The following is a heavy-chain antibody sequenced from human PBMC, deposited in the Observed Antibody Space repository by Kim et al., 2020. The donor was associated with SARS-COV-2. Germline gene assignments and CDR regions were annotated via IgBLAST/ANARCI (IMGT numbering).Heavy chain of an antibody. J-gene: IGHJ4*02. CDR2: ISGSSGST. V-gene: IGHV3-23*01. CDR1: GFTFSRYA. D-gene: IGHD6-13*01. Sequence: GGSLRLSCVVSGFTFSRYAMSWVRQAPGKGLEWVSAISGSSGSTYYADSVKGRFTISRDNSRNTLYLQMNSLRAEDTAVYYCAKVISAAAGNGLDYWGQGTLVTVSS. CDR3: AKVISAAAGNGLDY.